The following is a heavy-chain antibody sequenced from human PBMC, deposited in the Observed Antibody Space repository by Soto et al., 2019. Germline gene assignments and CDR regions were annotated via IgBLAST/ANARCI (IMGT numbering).Heavy chain of an antibody. V-gene: IGHV1-8*01. CDR3: ARLDYSNYSGWFDP. D-gene: IGHD4-4*01. CDR1: GYTFTSYD. CDR2: MNPNSGNT. J-gene: IGHJ5*02. Sequence: ASVKVSCKASGYTFTSYDINWVRQATGQGLEWMGWMNPNSGNTGYAQKFQGRVTMTRNTSISTAYMELSSLRSEGTAVYYCARLDYSNYSGWFDPWGQGTLVTVSS.